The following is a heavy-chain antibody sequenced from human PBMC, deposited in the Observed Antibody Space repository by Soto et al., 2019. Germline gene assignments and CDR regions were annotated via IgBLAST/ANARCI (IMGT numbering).Heavy chain of an antibody. CDR2: ISGYNGDT. CDR3: AKNGQPPYYYYGLDV. CDR1: GYTFSRYG. D-gene: IGHD2-8*01. V-gene: IGHV1-18*01. J-gene: IGHJ6*02. Sequence: ASVEVSCKASGYTFSRYGISWVRQAPGQGLEWMGWISGYNGDTNYAQKFQGRVTMTIDTSTTTAYMELRSLTSDDTAVYYCAKNGQPPYYYYGLDVWGQGTTVTSP.